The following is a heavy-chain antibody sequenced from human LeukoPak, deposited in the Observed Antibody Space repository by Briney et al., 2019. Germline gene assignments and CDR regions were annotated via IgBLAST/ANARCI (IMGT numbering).Heavy chain of an antibody. V-gene: IGHV4-4*09. CDR3: ARHAHSSSSGDAFDI. D-gene: IGHD6-6*01. Sequence: YTSGSTNYTPSLKSRVTVSVDTSNNQFSLKLSSVTAADTAVYYCARHAHSSSSGDAFDIWGQGTMVXVSS. CDR2: YTSGST. J-gene: IGHJ3*02.